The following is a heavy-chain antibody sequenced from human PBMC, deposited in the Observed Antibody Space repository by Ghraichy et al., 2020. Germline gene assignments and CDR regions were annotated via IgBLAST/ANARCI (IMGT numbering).Heavy chain of an antibody. CDR2: ISGSGGST. D-gene: IGHD3-3*01. Sequence: GGSLRLSCAASGFTFSSYAMSWVRQAPGKGLEWVSAISGSGGSTYYADSMKGRFTISRDNSKNTLYLQVNSLRAEDTAVYYCAKGREYYDFWSGYFLWGQGTLVTVSS. CDR3: AKGREYYDFWSGYFL. CDR1: GFTFSSYA. J-gene: IGHJ4*02. V-gene: IGHV3-23*01.